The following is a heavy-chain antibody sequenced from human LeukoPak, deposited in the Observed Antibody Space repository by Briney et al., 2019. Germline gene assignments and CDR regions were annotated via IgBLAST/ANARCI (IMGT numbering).Heavy chain of an antibody. CDR3: ARAIRYSSSWYSPGENWFDP. CDR2: INHSGST. V-gene: IGHV4-34*01. J-gene: IGHJ5*02. D-gene: IGHD6-13*01. Sequence: SETLSLTCAVYGGSFSGYYWSWIRQPPGKGLEWIGEINHSGSTNYNPSLKSRVTISVDTSKNQFSLKLSSVTAADTAVYYCARAIRYSSSWYSPGENWFDPWGQGTLVTVSS. CDR1: GGSFSGYY.